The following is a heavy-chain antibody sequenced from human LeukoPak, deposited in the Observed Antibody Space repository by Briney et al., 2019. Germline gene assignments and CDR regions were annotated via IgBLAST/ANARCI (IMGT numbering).Heavy chain of an antibody. D-gene: IGHD3-16*01. CDR1: GFTFSSSS. CDR2: ISSSSSYI. Sequence: GGSLRLSCAASGFTFSSSSMNWVRQAPGKGLEWVSSISSSSSYIFYADSVKGRLTISRDNAKNSLYLQMNSLGAEDTALYYCARDRGSPLIDYWGQGTLVTVSS. CDR3: ARDRGSPLIDY. J-gene: IGHJ4*02. V-gene: IGHV3-21*01.